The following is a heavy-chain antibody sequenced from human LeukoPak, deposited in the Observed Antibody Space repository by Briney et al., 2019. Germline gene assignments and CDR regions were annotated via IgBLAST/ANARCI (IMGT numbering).Heavy chain of an antibody. CDR1: GFTFSSYW. CDR2: ISYDGSNK. Sequence: GGSLRLSCAASGFTFSSYWMSWVRQAPGKGLEWVAVISYDGSNKYYADSVKGRFTISRDNSKNTLYLQMNSLRAEDTAVYYCAKDSYSYGKRYFDYWGQGTLVTVSS. J-gene: IGHJ4*02. CDR3: AKDSYSYGKRYFDY. V-gene: IGHV3-30*18. D-gene: IGHD5-18*01.